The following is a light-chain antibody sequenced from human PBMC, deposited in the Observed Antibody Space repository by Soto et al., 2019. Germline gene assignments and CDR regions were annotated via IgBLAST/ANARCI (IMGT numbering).Light chain of an antibody. Sequence: IVLAQSPGTLSLSPGERATLSCRTSHIIPSSSLAWYQQIPGQPPRLLIYDVSKRATGIPDRFSGSGSGTAFTLTISRLEPEDFAVYHCQQYDASTYTFGQGTNLEIK. V-gene: IGKV3-20*01. CDR3: QQYDASTYT. CDR2: DVS. J-gene: IGKJ2*01. CDR1: HIIPSSS.